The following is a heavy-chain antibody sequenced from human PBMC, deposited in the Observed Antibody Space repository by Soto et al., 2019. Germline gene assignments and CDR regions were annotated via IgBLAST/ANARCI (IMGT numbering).Heavy chain of an antibody. CDR3: TRGPRSTSTGAGAF. CDR1: GFTFSMYW. Sequence: GGSLRLSCAASGFTFSMYWMHWVRQVPGKGPEWVSRINDDGISTNYADSVKGRFTISRDNAKNTLYLQMNALRVEDTAVYYCTRGPRSTSTGAGAFWGQGTLVTVSS. D-gene: IGHD3-10*01. J-gene: IGHJ4*02. V-gene: IGHV3-74*01. CDR2: INDDGIST.